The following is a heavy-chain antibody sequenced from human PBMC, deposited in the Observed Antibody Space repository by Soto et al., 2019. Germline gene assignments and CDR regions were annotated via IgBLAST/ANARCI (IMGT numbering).Heavy chain of an antibody. D-gene: IGHD2-8*01. Sequence: PSETLSLTCTVSGGSISSYYWSWIRQPPGKGLEWIGYIYYSGSTNYNPSLKSRVTISVDTSKNQFSRKLSSVTAADTAVYYCGKCKTALGPIDYGGQGTLVTVSS. J-gene: IGHJ4*02. CDR3: GKCKTALGPIDY. CDR1: GGSISSYY. CDR2: IYYSGST. V-gene: IGHV4-59*12.